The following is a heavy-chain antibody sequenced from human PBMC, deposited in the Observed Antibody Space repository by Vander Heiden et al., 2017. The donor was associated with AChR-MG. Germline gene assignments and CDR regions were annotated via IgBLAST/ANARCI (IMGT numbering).Heavy chain of an antibody. V-gene: IGHV3-30-3*01. J-gene: IGHJ4*02. CDR2: ISYDGSNK. CDR3: ARGGDDYGDYKGSDFDY. CDR1: GFTFSSYA. D-gene: IGHD4-17*01. Sequence: QVQLVESGGGVVQPGRSLRLSCAASGFTFSSYAMHWVRQAPGKGLEWVAVISYDGSNKYYADSVKGRFTISRDNSKNTLYLQMNSLRAEDTAVYYCARGGDDYGDYKGSDFDYWGQGTLVTVSS.